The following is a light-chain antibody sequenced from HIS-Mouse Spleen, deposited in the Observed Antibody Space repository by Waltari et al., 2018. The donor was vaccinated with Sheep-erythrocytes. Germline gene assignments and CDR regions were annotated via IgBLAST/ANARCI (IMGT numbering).Light chain of an antibody. Sequence: QSALTQPRSVSGSPGQSVTISCTGPSSDVGGYNYVSWYQHHPGKAPKLMIYDVSKRPSGVPDRFSGSKSGNTASLTISGLQAEDEADYYCCSYAGSYNHVFATGTKVTVL. CDR1: SSDVGGYNY. CDR3: CSYAGSYNHV. V-gene: IGLV2-11*01. J-gene: IGLJ1*01. CDR2: DVS.